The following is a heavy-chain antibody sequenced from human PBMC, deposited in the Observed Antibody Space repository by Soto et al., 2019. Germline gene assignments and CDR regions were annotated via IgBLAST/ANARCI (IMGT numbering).Heavy chain of an antibody. Sequence: QVQLQESGPGLVKPSQTLSLTCTVSGGSISTGGYYWTWIHQHPGKGLEWIGYIYYSGSAYYNPALNSRVTISVDPSKNQFSLKLSSVTAADTAVYFFARGLSVTLFDNWGQGTLVTVSS. CDR2: IYYSGSA. CDR3: ARGLSVTLFDN. J-gene: IGHJ4*02. V-gene: IGHV4-31*03. D-gene: IGHD4-17*01. CDR1: GGSISTGGYY.